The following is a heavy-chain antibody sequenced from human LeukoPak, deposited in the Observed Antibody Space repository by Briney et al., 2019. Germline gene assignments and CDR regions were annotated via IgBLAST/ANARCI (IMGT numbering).Heavy chain of an antibody. J-gene: IGHJ4*02. Sequence: GGSLRLSCAASGFTFSSYWMRWVRQAPGKGLEWVSVISGSCRNTYYADSVNGRFTISRDNSKNTLYLQMNSLRAEDTAVYYCAKVSGPTDFWGQGALVTVPS. CDR3: AKVSGPTDF. V-gene: IGHV3-23*01. CDR1: GFTFSSYW. CDR2: ISGSCRNT.